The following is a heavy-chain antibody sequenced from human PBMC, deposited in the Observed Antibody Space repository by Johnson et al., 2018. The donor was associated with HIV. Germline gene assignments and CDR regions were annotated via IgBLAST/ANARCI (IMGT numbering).Heavy chain of an antibody. Sequence: QMLLVESGGGLVKPGGSLRLSCAASGFTFSDYYMSWIRQAPGNGLEWVSYITSTGITVYYAASVKARFTISRDNAKNSVYLQMNSLRAEDTAVYYCASELGIRLDAFDIWGQGTMVTVSS. V-gene: IGHV3-11*04. J-gene: IGHJ3*02. D-gene: IGHD7-27*01. CDR2: ITSTGITV. CDR1: GFTFSDYY. CDR3: ASELGIRLDAFDI.